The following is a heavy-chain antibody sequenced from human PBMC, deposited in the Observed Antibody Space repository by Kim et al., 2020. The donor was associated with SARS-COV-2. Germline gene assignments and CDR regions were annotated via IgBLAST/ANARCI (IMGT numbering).Heavy chain of an antibody. CDR1: GGTFSSYA. CDR3: ARSLRSDYDFWSGYYPHAFDI. D-gene: IGHD3-3*01. V-gene: IGHV1-69*13. J-gene: IGHJ3*02. CDR2: IIPIFGTA. Sequence: SVKVSCKASGGTFSSYAISWVRQAPGQGLEWMGGIIPIFGTANYAQKFQGRVTITADESTSTAYMELSSLRSEDTAVYYCARSLRSDYDFWSGYYPHAFDIWGQGTMV.